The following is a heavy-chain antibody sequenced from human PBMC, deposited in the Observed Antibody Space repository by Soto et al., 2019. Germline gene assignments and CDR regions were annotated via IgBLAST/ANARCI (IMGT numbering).Heavy chain of an antibody. CDR2: IYYSGST. Sequence: SETLSLTCTVSGGSISSYYWSWIRQPPGKGLEWIGYIYYSGSTNYNPSLKSRVTISVDTSKNQFSLKLSSVTAADTAVYYCARCEYNWNYDDYYYYMDVWGKGTTVTVSS. CDR3: ARCEYNWNYDDYYYYMDV. V-gene: IGHV4-59*01. D-gene: IGHD1-7*01. CDR1: GGSISSYY. J-gene: IGHJ6*03.